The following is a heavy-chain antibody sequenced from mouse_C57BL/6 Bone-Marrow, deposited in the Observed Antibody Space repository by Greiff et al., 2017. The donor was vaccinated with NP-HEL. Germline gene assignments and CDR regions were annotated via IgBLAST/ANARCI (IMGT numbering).Heavy chain of an antibody. CDR1: GYTFTDYE. D-gene: IGHD2-1*01. Sequence: VQLQQSGAELVRPGASVTLSCKASGYTFTDYEMHWVKQTPVHGLEWIGAIYPETGGTAYNQKFKGTPILTAAKSSSTAYIELRSLTTEDSAVYYCTRGYYGSPRGQGTTLTVSS. J-gene: IGHJ2*01. CDR3: TRGYYGSP. V-gene: IGHV1-15*01. CDR2: IYPETGGT.